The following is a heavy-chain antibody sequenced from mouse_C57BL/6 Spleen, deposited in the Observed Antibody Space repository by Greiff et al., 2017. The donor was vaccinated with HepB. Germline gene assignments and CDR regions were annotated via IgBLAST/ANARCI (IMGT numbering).Heavy chain of an antibody. J-gene: IGHJ2*01. V-gene: IGHV1-26*01. CDR2: INPNNGGT. CDR1: GYTFTDYY. D-gene: IGHD2-2*01. CDR3: ARRGIWLRRETDFDY. Sequence: EVQLQQSGPELVKPGASVKISCKASGYTFTDYYMNWVKQSHGKSLEWIGDINPNNGGTSYNQKFKGKATLTVDKSSSTAYMELRSLTSEDSAVYYCARRGIWLRRETDFDYWGQGTTLTVSS.